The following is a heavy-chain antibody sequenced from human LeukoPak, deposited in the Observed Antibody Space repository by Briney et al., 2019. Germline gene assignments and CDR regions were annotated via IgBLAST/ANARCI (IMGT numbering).Heavy chain of an antibody. CDR3: ARSRSSSWYPNPGTFDI. CDR1: GDSISGYY. D-gene: IGHD6-13*01. J-gene: IGHJ3*02. Sequence: SETLSLTCNVSGDSISGYYWSWIRQPAGKGLEWIGRIYSSGSTNYNPSLKSRVTMSVETSKNQFSLRLSSVTAADTAVYYCARSRSSSWYPNPGTFDIWGQGTMVTVSS. V-gene: IGHV4-4*07. CDR2: IYSSGST.